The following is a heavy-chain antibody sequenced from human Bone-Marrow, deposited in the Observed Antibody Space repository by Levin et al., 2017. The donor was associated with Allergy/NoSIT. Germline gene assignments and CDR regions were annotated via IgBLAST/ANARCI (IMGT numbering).Heavy chain of an antibody. J-gene: IGHJ4*02. CDR2: VWPDDSET. CDR3: ARHGRYSSGGAYFDQ. Sequence: PGGSLRLSCKGTGYNFATSWIGWVRQMPGKGLEWMGIVWPDDSETRYSPSFQGQVTISADKSINTAYLQWSSLEASDTAIYYCARHGRYSSGGAYFDQWGQGTLVTVSS. CDR1: GYNFATSW. V-gene: IGHV5-51*01. D-gene: IGHD6-19*01.